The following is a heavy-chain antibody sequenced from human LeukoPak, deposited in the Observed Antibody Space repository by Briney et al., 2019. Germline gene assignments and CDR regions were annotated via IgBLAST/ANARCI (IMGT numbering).Heavy chain of an antibody. Sequence: SETLSLTCTASGGSISSSSYYWGWIRQPPGKGLEWIGSMYYSGSTYYNPSLKSRVTISGDTSKNQFSLKLSSVTAADTAVYYCARLSMLGYCSGGSCSLAMDVWGKGTTVTISS. CDR3: ARLSMLGYCSGGSCSLAMDV. V-gene: IGHV4-39*01. CDR1: GGSISSSSYY. CDR2: MYYSGST. D-gene: IGHD2-15*01. J-gene: IGHJ6*04.